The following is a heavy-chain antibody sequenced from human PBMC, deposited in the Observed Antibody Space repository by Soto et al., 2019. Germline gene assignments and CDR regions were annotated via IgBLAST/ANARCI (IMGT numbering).Heavy chain of an antibody. CDR1: GFTFSSYA. D-gene: IGHD3-10*01. CDR2: ISGSGGST. Sequence: PGGSLRLSCAASGFTFSSYAMSWVRQAPGKGLEWVSAISGSGGSTYYADSVKGRFTISRDNSKNTLYLQMNSLRAEDTAVYYCAKDIRFGELLNYFDYWGQGTLVTVSS. CDR3: AKDIRFGELLNYFDY. J-gene: IGHJ4*02. V-gene: IGHV3-23*01.